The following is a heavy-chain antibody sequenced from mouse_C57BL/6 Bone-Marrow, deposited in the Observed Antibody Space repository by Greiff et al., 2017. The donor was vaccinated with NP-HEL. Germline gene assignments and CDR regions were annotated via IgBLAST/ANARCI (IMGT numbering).Heavy chain of an antibody. V-gene: IGHV1-61*01. CDR3: ARRVSKFNFDY. CDR2: IYPSDSET. Sequence: QVQLQQPGAELVRPGSSVKLSCKASGYTFTSYWMDWVKQRPGQGLEWIGNIYPSDSETHYNQKFKDKATLTVDKSSSTAYMQLSSLTSEDSAVYYCARRVSKFNFDYWGKGTTLTVSS. CDR1: GYTFTSYW. J-gene: IGHJ2*01.